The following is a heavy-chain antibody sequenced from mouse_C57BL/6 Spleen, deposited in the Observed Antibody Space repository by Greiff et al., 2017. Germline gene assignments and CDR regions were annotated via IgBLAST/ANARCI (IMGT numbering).Heavy chain of an antibody. V-gene: IGHV1-55*01. CDR1: GYTFTSYW. D-gene: IGHD1-1*01. CDR3: ARDYYGSSYCDAMDY. Sequence: QVQLQQPGAELVKPGASVKMSCKASGYTFTSYWITWVKQRPGQGLEWIGDIYPGSGSTNYNEKFKSKATLTVDTSSSTAYMQLSSLTSEDSAVYYCARDYYGSSYCDAMDYWGQGTSVTVSS. J-gene: IGHJ4*01. CDR2: IYPGSGST.